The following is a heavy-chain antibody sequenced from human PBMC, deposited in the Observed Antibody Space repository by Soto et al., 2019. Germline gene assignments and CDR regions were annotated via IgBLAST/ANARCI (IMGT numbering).Heavy chain of an antibody. J-gene: IGHJ6*03. Sequence: QVQLVQSGAEVKKPGASVKVSCKASGYTFTGYYMHWVRQAPGQGLEWMGWINHNSGGTNYAQKXXXXXXXXXXXXXXXXXXXXXXXXXXXXXXXXXAXNLSAXXGGVSYYYXDVWGKGTTVTVSS. D-gene: IGHD6-25*01. CDR2: INHNSGGT. CDR3: AXNLSAXXGGVSYYYXDV. CDR1: GYTFTGYY. V-gene: IGHV1-2*02.